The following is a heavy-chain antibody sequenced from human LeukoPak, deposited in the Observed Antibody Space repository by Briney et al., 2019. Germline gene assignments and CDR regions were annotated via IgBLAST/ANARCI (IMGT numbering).Heavy chain of an antibody. V-gene: IGHV4-34*01. D-gene: IGHD6-13*01. CDR2: INHSGST. J-gene: IGHJ5*02. Sequence: PSETLSLTCAVYGGSFSGYYWSWIRQPPGKGLEWIGEINHSGSTNYNPSLKSRVTISVDTSKNQFSLKLSSVTAADTAVYYCARDRGIAAADDWFDPWGQGALVIVSS. CDR3: ARDRGIAAADDWFDP. CDR1: GGSFSGYY.